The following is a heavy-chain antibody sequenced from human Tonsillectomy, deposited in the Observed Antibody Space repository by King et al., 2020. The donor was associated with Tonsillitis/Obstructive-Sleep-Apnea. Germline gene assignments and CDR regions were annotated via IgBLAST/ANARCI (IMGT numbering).Heavy chain of an antibody. Sequence: VQLVQSGAEVKKPGASVKVSCKASGYTFTRNYVHWVRQAPGQGLEWMGIINPSDGITTYAQKCQGRVTMTTDTSTSTVNMELSSLRAEDTAVYYCVRDDKDGRHLDYWGQGSLVSVSS. V-gene: IGHV1-46*01. CDR1: GYTFTRNY. D-gene: IGHD2-15*01. J-gene: IGHJ4*02. CDR2: INPSDGIT. CDR3: VRDDKDGRHLDY.